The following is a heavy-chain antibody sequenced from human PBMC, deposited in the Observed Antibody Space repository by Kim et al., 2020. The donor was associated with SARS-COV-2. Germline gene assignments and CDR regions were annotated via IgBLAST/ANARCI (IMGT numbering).Heavy chain of an antibody. CDR1: GFTFRNAW. J-gene: IGHJ6*02. Sequence: GGSLRLSCADSGFTFRNAWMSWVRQAPGKGLEWVGRIKSNNYGGTTDYAAPVKGRFSISRDDSTNTLYLQMNSLKTEDTAVYYCTSRGAKWLSPWDYGVDVWGQGTTVTVSS. CDR3: TSRGAKWLSPWDYGVDV. V-gene: IGHV3-15*01. D-gene: IGHD6-19*01. CDR2: IKSNNYGGTT.